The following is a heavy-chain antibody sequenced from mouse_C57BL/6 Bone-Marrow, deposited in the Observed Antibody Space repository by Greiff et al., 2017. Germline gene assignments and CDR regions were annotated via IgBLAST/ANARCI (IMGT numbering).Heavy chain of an antibody. CDR2: IRSKSNNYAT. CDR1: GFSFNTYA. CDR3: VRELVQGLFAY. V-gene: IGHV10-1*01. J-gene: IGHJ3*01. D-gene: IGHD3-3*01. Sequence: EVQLVESGGGLVQPKGSLKLSCAASGFSFNTYAMNWVRQAPGKGLEWVARIRSKSNNYATYYADSVKDRFTISRDDSESMLYLQMNNLKTEDTAMYYCVRELVQGLFAYWGQGTLVTVSA.